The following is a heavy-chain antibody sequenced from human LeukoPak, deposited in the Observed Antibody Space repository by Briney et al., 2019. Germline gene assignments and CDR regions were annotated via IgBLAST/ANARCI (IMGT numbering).Heavy chain of an antibody. CDR3: THSRDGYNAAGYTFDY. J-gene: IGHJ4*02. V-gene: IGHV3-15*01. Sequence: PGGSLRLSCAVSGFTFNSHAMCWVRQAPGKGLEWVGRIKSKTDGGTTDYAAPVKGRFTISRDDSKNTLYLQMNSLKTEDTAVYYCTHSRDGYNAAGYTFDYWGQGTLVTVSS. CDR1: GFTFNSHA. CDR2: IKSKTDGGTT. D-gene: IGHD5-24*01.